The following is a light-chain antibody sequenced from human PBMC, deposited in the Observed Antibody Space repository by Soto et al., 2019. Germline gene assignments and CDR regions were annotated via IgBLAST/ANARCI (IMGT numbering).Light chain of an antibody. V-gene: IGKV3-20*01. J-gene: IGKJ1*01. CDR1: QSVSSSY. CDR3: QEYGSSRT. CDR2: GAS. Sequence: EIVLTQSPGTLSLSPGERATLSCRASQSVSSSYFAWYQHKPGQAPRLLIYGASSRATGIPDRFSGSGSGTDFTLTISRLEPEDFVVYYCQEYGSSRTFGQGTKVEIK.